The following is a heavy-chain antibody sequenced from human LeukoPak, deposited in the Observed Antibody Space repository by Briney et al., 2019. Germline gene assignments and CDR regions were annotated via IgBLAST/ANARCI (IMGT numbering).Heavy chain of an antibody. CDR2: ISAYDGDT. CDR1: GYTFTSYG. J-gene: IGHJ4*02. Sequence: ASVTVSCKASGYTFTSYGISWVRQAPGQGLEWMGWISAYDGDTKYAQKLKGRVTMTTDTSTNTAYMELRSLRSDDTAVYYCARDTTAYSSDWYVLHYWGQGTLVTVSS. D-gene: IGHD6-19*01. CDR3: ARDTTAYSSDWYVLHY. V-gene: IGHV1-18*01.